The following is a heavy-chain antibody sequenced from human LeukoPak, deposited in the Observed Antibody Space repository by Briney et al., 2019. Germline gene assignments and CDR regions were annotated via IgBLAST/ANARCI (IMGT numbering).Heavy chain of an antibody. CDR2: FGSAGDT. Sequence: PGGSLMLSCSTSGLPFSAYDIHWVRQAPGKDLEWVSAFGSAGDTYYPGAVRGRFTISRDYAKNSLYLQMNSLRAGDTAVYFCVRGALRGDNWCFDFWGRGTLVTVSS. D-gene: IGHD5-12*01. V-gene: IGHV3-13*01. J-gene: IGHJ2*01. CDR1: GLPFSAYD. CDR3: VRGALRGDNWCFDF.